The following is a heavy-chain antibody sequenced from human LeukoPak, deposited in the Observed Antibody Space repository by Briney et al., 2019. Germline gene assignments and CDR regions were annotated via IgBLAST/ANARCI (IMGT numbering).Heavy chain of an antibody. CDR2: IWSDGSNK. J-gene: IGHJ4*02. D-gene: IGHD5-18*01. Sequence: GGSLRLSCVASEFTFSRYAMHWVRQAPVKGLEWVALIWSDGSNKYYADSVKGRFTISRDNSKDTLYLQMNSLRAEDTAVYYCARDCGYNYGHPFDYWGQGTLVTVSS. CDR1: EFTFSRYA. CDR3: ARDCGYNYGHPFDY. V-gene: IGHV3-33*01.